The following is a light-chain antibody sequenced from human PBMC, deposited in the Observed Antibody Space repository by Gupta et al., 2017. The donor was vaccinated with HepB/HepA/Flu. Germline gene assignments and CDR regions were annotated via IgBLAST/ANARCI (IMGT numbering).Light chain of an antibody. V-gene: IGLV2-14*01. Sequence: QSALTQPASVSGSPGQSITISCTGTSSDVGGYNYVSWYQQHPGKAPKLMRYDVSNRPSGVSNRFAGSKSGNTASLTISGLQAEDEADYYCSSYTSSSTVVFGGGTKLTV. CDR2: DVS. CDR3: SSYTSSSTVV. J-gene: IGLJ2*01. CDR1: SSDVGGYNY.